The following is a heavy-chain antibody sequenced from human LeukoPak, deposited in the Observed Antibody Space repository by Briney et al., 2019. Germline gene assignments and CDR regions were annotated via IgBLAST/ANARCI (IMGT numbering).Heavy chain of an antibody. V-gene: IGHV3-7*01. CDR1: GFTSSSYW. J-gene: IGHJ4*02. CDR2: IKQDGSEK. Sequence: GGSLRLSCAASGFTSSSYWMSWVRQAPGKGLEWVANIKQDGSEKYYVDSVKGRFTISRDNAKNSLYLQMNSLRAEDTAVYYCARASRGIAANLCFDYWGQGILVTVSS. CDR3: ARASRGIAANLCFDY. D-gene: IGHD6-25*01.